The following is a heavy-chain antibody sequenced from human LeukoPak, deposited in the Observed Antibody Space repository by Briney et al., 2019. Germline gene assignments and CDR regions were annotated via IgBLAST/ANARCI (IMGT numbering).Heavy chain of an antibody. J-gene: IGHJ6*03. D-gene: IGHD3/OR15-3a*01. V-gene: IGHV1-18*01. Sequence: ASVKVSCKASGYTFTSYGISWVRQAPGQGLEWMGWFNPENGNTNYAQKVQGRVTMTADTSTSTSYMELRSLRSDDTAVYYCARDPKGLYYFYMDVWGEGTPVTVSS. CDR1: GYTFTSYG. CDR2: FNPENGNT. CDR3: ARDPKGLYYFYMDV.